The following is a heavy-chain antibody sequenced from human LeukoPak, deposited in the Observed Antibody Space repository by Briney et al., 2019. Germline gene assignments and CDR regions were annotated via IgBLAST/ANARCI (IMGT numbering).Heavy chain of an antibody. CDR1: GGSISSYY. J-gene: IGHJ4*02. Sequence: SETLSLTCTISGGSISSYYWSWIRQPPGKGLEWIGYIYYSGSTKYNPSLKSRVTISVDTSKNQFSLKLSSVTAADTAVYYCARHTYDSSGPADYWGQGTLVTVSS. V-gene: IGHV4-59*08. CDR3: ARHTYDSSGPADY. CDR2: IYYSGST. D-gene: IGHD3-22*01.